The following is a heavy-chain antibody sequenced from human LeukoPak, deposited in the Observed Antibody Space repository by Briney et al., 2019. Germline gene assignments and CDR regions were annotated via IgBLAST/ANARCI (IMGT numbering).Heavy chain of an antibody. CDR2: MSPGDSES. CDR3: ARYSLSGGMDV. CDR1: GYNFISYW. Sequence: GESLKISCKGSGYNFISYWINWVREMPGKGLEWMGIMSPGDSESRYSPSFHGQVTISTDKSVSTAYLQWSSLKASDTAIYYCARYSLSGGMDVWGQGTTVTVSS. J-gene: IGHJ6*02. V-gene: IGHV5-51*01. D-gene: IGHD2-21*01.